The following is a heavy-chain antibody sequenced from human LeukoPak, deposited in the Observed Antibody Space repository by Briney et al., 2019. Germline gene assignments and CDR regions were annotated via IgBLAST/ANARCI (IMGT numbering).Heavy chain of an antibody. D-gene: IGHD3-10*01. J-gene: IGHJ4*02. CDR3: AREGFYGSGSSPTFYFDY. CDR1: GFTFSSYA. Sequence: GGSLRLSCAACGFTFSSYAMHWVRQAPGKGLEWVAVLSYDGSNKYYADSVKGQFTISRDNSKNTLYLQTNSLRAEDTAVYYCAREGFYGSGSSPTFYFDYWGQGTLVTVSS. CDR2: LSYDGSNK. V-gene: IGHV3-30*04.